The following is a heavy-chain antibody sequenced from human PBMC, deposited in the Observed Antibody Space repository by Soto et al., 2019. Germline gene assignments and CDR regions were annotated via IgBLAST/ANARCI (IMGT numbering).Heavy chain of an antibody. CDR3: ARGMIGDILPTYYKVYYYAMAV. CDR2: MSPNSGNT. J-gene: IGHJ6*02. Sequence: ASVKVSCKASGYTFTSYAINWVRLATGQGLEWMGWMSPNSGNTGYAQKCQGRITMTRNTSISTAYMELSSLRTEDTALYYCARGMIGDILPTYYKVYYYAMAVRGQGTTVTVSS. D-gene: IGHD3-9*01. CDR1: GYTFTSYA. V-gene: IGHV1-8*01.